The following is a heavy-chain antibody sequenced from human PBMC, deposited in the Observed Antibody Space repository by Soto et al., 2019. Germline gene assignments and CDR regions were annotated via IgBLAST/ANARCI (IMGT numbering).Heavy chain of an antibody. V-gene: IGHV3-23*01. CDR1: GFTFSSYA. CDR3: AKDLEGSSRRFDY. CDR2: ISGSGGST. Sequence: TGGSLRLSCAASGFTFSSYAMSWVRQAPGKGLEWVSAISGSGGSTYYADSVKGRFTISRDNSKNTLYLQMNSLRAEDTAVYYCAKDLEGSSRRFDYWGQGTLVTVPS. J-gene: IGHJ4*02. D-gene: IGHD6-13*01.